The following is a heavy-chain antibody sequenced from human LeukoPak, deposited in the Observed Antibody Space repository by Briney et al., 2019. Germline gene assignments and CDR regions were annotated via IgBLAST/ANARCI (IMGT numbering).Heavy chain of an antibody. CDR2: ISGSGGST. J-gene: IGHJ4*02. D-gene: IGHD2-15*01. Sequence: PGGSLRLSCAASGFTFSSYAMSWVRQAPGKGLEWVSAISGSGGSTYYADSVKGRFTIFRDNSKNTLYLQMNSLRAEDTAVYYCANGGRPYSHGRSFDYWGQGTLVTVSS. CDR3: ANGGRPYSHGRSFDY. CDR1: GFTFSSYA. V-gene: IGHV3-23*01.